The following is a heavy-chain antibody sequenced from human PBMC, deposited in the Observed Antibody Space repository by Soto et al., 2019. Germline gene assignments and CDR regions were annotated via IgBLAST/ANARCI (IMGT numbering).Heavy chain of an antibody. D-gene: IGHD6-19*01. CDR2: MNPNSGNT. CDR1: GYTFTSYD. Sequence: ASVKVSCKASGYTFTSYDINWVRQATGQGLEWMGWMNPNSGNTGYAQKFQGRVTMTRNTSISTAYMELSSLRSEDTVVYYCARPPIAVANDAFDIWGQGAMVTVSS. V-gene: IGHV1-8*01. CDR3: ARPPIAVANDAFDI. J-gene: IGHJ3*02.